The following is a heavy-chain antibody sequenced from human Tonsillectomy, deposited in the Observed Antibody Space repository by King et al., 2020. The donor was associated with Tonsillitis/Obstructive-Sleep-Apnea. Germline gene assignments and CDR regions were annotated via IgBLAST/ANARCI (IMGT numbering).Heavy chain of an antibody. V-gene: IGHV4-39*01. J-gene: IGHJ4*02. D-gene: IGHD5-18*01. CDR1: GGSISSSSYY. Sequence: LQLQESGPGLVKPSETLSLTCTVSGGSISSSSYYWGWIRQPPGKGLEWIGNIYYSGSTYYNPSLKSRVTISVDTSKNPFSLKLSSVTATDTAVYYCARRTAMGAFDYWGQGTLVTVSS. CDR2: IYYSGST. CDR3: ARRTAMGAFDY.